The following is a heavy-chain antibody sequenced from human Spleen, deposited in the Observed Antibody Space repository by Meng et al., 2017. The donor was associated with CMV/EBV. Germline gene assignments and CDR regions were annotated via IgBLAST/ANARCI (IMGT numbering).Heavy chain of an antibody. J-gene: IGHJ3*02. Sequence: GESLKISCAASGFTFSSYAMSWVRQAPGKGLEWVSAISGSGGSTYYADSVKGRFTVSRDNSKNTLYLQMNSLRAEDTAVYYCAQKDFPDIWGQGTMVTVSS. CDR3: AQKDFPDI. CDR1: GFTFSSYA. D-gene: IGHD3-3*01. V-gene: IGHV3-23*01. CDR2: ISGSGGST.